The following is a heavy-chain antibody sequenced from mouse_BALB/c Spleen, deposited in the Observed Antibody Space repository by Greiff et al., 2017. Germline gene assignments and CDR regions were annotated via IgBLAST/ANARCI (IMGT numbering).Heavy chain of an antibody. V-gene: IGHV3-2*02. J-gene: IGHJ3*01. CDR3: ARYSLYYGYDEAWFAY. D-gene: IGHD2-2*01. CDR2: ISYSGST. CDR1: GYSITSDYA. Sequence: EVQGVESGPGLVKPSQSLSLTCTVTGYSITSDYAWNWIRQFPGNKLEWMGYISYSGSTSYNPSLKSRISITRDTSKNQFFLQLNSVTTEDTATYYCARYSLYYGYDEAWFAYWGQGTLVTVSA.